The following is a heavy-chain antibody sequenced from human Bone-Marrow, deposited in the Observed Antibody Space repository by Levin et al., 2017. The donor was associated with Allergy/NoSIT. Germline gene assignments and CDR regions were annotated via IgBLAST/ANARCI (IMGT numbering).Heavy chain of an antibody. CDR2: MNPNSGNT. Sequence: ASVKVSCKASGYTFTSYDINWVRQATGQGLEWMGWMNPNSGNTGYAQKFQGRVTMTRNTSISTAYMELSSLRSEDTAVYYCATRIAAAGTDVRPEPNDAFDIWGQGTMVTVSS. CDR1: GYTFTSYD. D-gene: IGHD6-13*01. CDR3: ATRIAAAGTDVRPEPNDAFDI. J-gene: IGHJ3*02. V-gene: IGHV1-8*01.